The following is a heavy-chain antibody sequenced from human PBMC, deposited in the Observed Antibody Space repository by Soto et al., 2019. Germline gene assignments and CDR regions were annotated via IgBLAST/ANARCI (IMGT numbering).Heavy chain of an antibody. CDR2: INHSGST. Sequence: VQLLESGGGLVQPGGSLRLSCAASGFTFSSYAMSWVRQAPGKGLEWIGEINHSGSTNYNPSLKSRVTISVDTSKNQFSLKLSSVTAADTAVYYCARSTDYYGSGSYSYWGQGTLVTVSS. J-gene: IGHJ4*02. CDR1: GFTFSSYA. CDR3: ARSTDYYGSGSYSY. V-gene: IGHV4-34*01. D-gene: IGHD3-10*01.